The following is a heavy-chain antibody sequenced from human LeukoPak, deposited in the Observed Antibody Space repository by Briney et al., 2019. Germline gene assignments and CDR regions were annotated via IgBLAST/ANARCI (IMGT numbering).Heavy chain of an antibody. Sequence: SETLSLTCTVSGGSISSSPYYWGWIRQPPGKGLEWIGYIYYSGSTNYSPSLKSRVTISVDTSKNQFSLKLSSVTAADTAVYYCARDPYSSGFDLWGRGTLVTVSS. CDR1: GGSISSSPYY. J-gene: IGHJ2*01. CDR3: ARDPYSSGFDL. CDR2: IYYSGST. D-gene: IGHD6-19*01. V-gene: IGHV4-61*01.